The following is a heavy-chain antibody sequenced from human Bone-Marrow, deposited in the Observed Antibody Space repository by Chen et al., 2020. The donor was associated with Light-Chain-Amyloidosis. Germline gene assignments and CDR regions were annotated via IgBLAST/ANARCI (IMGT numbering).Heavy chain of an antibody. J-gene: IGHJ4*02. CDR1: VGTFSSYA. Sequence: QVQLVQSGAEVKKPGSSVKVSCKASVGTFSSYAISWVRQAPGQGLEWMGVIIPIFGTANYAQKFQGRVTITADESTSTAYMELSSLRSEDTAVYYCAREGQADILTGSVFDYWGQGTLVTVSS. CDR2: IIPIFGTA. D-gene: IGHD3-9*01. V-gene: IGHV1-69*01. CDR3: AREGQADILTGSVFDY.